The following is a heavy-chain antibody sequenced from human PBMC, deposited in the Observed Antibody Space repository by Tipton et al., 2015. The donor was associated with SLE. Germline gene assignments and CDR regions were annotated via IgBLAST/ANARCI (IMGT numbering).Heavy chain of an antibody. D-gene: IGHD1-26*01. Sequence: QVQLVQSGGDLVKPGGSLRLSCAASGFTFSNYYMSWTRQAPGKGLEWVSYISGSSRTIYYGDSVKGRFTVSRDNAKNSLYLQMNSLRAEDTAVYYCAREGSYRYYFDYWGQGTLVTVSS. CDR2: ISGSSRTI. V-gene: IGHV3-11*01. CDR3: AREGSYRYYFDY. CDR1: GFTFSNYY. J-gene: IGHJ4*02.